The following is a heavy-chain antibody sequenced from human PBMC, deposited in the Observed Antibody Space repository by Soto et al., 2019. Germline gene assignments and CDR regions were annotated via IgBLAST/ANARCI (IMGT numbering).Heavy chain of an antibody. J-gene: IGHJ4*02. CDR2: IYYSGST. D-gene: IGHD6-13*01. V-gene: IGHV4-39*01. CDR3: ARHRSSWYYYFDY. CDR1: GGSISSSSYY. Sequence: SETLSLTCPVSGGSISSSSYYWGWIRQPPGKGLEWIGSIYYSGSTYYNPSLKSRVTISVDTSKNQFSLKLSSVTAADTAVYYCARHRSSWYYYFDYWGQGTLVTVSS.